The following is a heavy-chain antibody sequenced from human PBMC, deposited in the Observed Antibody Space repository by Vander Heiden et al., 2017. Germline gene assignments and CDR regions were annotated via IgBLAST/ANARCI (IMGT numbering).Heavy chain of an antibody. V-gene: IGHV3-23*01. CDR1: GFTFSSYA. J-gene: IGHJ1*01. Sequence: EVQLLESGGGLVQLGGSLSLPCSASGFTFSSYAMSWVRQAPGKGLEWVSAISGSGGSTYYADSVKGRFTISRDNSKNTLYLQMNSLRAEDTAVYYCATYSSSWSLKHWGQGTLVTVSS. CDR3: ATYSSSWSLKH. D-gene: IGHD6-13*01. CDR2: ISGSGGST.